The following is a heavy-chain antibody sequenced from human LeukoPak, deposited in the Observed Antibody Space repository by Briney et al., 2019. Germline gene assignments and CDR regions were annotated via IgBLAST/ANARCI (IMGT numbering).Heavy chain of an antibody. V-gene: IGHV4-38-2*02. CDR2: IYHSGST. CDR1: GYSISSGYY. D-gene: IGHD2-15*01. Sequence: SETLSLTCTVSGYSISSGYYWGWIRQPPGKGLEWIGSIYHSGSTYYNPSLKSRVTISVDTSKNQFSLKLSSVTAADTAVYYCARIWGYWGQGTLVTVSS. J-gene: IGHJ4*02. CDR3: ARIWGY.